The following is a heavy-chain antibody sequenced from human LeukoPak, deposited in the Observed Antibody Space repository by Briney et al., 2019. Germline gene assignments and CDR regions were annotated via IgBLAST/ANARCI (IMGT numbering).Heavy chain of an antibody. D-gene: IGHD4-17*01. J-gene: IGHJ4*02. CDR3: ARSLAYGDYYFDS. Sequence: ASVKVSCKASGGTFSSYAISWVRQAPGQELEWMGGIIPIFGTANYAQKFQDIVTISAEEYTSTAYLELSSLRSEDTAVYYCARSLAYGDYYFDSWGQGTLVTVSS. V-gene: IGHV1-69*13. CDR2: IIPIFGTA. CDR1: GGTFSSYA.